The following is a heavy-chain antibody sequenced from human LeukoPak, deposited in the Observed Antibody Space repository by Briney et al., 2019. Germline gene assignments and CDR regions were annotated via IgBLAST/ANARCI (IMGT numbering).Heavy chain of an antibody. V-gene: IGHV4-34*01. J-gene: IGHJ4*02. Sequence: SETLSLTCAVYGGSFSGYYWSWIRQPPGKGLEWIGEINHSGSTNYNPSLKSRVTISVDTSKDQFSLKLSSVTAADTAVYYCARGIRTTVTTTFDYWGQGTLVTVSS. CDR2: INHSGST. CDR3: ARGIRTTVTTTFDY. CDR1: GGSFSGYY. D-gene: IGHD4-11*01.